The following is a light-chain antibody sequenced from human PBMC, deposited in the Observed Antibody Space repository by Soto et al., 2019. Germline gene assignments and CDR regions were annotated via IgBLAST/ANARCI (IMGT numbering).Light chain of an antibody. CDR1: QTISAY. CDR2: FAS. V-gene: IGKV1-39*01. CDR3: QQTYTSPAT. J-gene: IGKJ1*01. Sequence: DIQMTQSPSSLSASVGDRVVITCRASQTISAYVNWYQHKPGKAPKLLISFASALQSGVPSRFSGSGSGTDFTLSISTLLPEDFATYYCQQTYTSPATFGQGTKVEIK.